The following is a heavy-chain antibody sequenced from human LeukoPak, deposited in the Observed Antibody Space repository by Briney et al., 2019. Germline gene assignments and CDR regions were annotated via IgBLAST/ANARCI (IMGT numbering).Heavy chain of an antibody. CDR2: ISSTGSDI. D-gene: IGHD3/OR15-3a*01. J-gene: IGHJ4*01. Sequence: GGSLRLSCATSGFIFSAYYMSWIRQAPGKGLEWVAYISSTGSDIAYADSVKGRFTISRDNAKGSLYLQMNSLRVEDTAKYYCGTHSGRTGSHDCGHGTLVTVSS. V-gene: IGHV3-11*01. CDR3: GTHSGRTGSHD. CDR1: GFIFSAYY.